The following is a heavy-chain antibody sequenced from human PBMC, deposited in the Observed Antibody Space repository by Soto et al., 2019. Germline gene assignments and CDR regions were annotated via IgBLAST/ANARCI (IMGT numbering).Heavy chain of an antibody. J-gene: IGHJ5*02. CDR2: IYHSGET. V-gene: IGHV4-30-2*01. Sequence: QFQLQESGSGLVKPSQTLSLTCAVSGGSITSDGYSWSWIRQPPGKGLEWIGYIYHSGETYYNPSLNRRGTISGDMSKNLFSLKLTSVTAADTALYYCASRPRDGYDSAWGQGTLVTVSS. CDR1: GGSITSDGYS. D-gene: IGHD5-12*01. CDR3: ASRPRDGYDSA.